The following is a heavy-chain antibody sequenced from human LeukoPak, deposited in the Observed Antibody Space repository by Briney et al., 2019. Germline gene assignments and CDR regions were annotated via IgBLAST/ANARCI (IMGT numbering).Heavy chain of an antibody. CDR3: VRRFDC. CDR2: ISSDRNTI. V-gene: IGHV3-48*01. CDR1: GSTLSTYD. J-gene: IGHJ4*02. Sequence: PGGSLRLSCAASGSTLSTYDMNWVRQAPGKGLEWASYISSDRNTIYYADSVKGRFTLSRDNGKNSLYLQMDSLRVEDTAIYYCVRRFDCWGQGTLVTVSS.